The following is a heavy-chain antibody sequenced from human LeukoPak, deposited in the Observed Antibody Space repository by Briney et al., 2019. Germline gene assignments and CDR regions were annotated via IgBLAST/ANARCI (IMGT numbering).Heavy chain of an antibody. V-gene: IGHV1-2*02. CDR1: GYTFTGYY. CDR3: AKEEAYCSSTSCSAPFDY. Sequence: ASVKVSCKASGYTFTGYYMHWVRQAPGQGLEGMGWINPNSGGTNYAQKFQGRVTMTRDTSISTVYMELSRLRSDDTAVYYCAKEEAYCSSTSCSAPFDYWGQGTLVTVSS. D-gene: IGHD2-2*01. J-gene: IGHJ4*02. CDR2: INPNSGGT.